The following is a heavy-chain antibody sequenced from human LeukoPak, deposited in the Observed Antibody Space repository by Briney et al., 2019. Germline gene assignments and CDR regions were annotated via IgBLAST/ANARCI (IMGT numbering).Heavy chain of an antibody. J-gene: IGHJ4*02. CDR2: INWNGGST. CDR1: GFTFDDFG. V-gene: IGHV3-20*04. Sequence: PGGSLRLSCAASGFTFDDFGMSWVRQAPGKGLEWVSGINWNGGSTGYADSVKGRFTISRDNAKNTLYLQMNSLRSEDTAVYYCARDWDGDTGLFDYWGQGTRVTVSS. D-gene: IGHD5-18*01. CDR3: ARDWDGDTGLFDY.